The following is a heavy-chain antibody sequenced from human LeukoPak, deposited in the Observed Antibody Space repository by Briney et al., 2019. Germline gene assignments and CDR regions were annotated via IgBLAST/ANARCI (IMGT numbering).Heavy chain of an antibody. CDR2: IYYSGST. Sequence: PSETLSLTCTVSGGSISSSSYYWGWIRQPPGKGLEWIGSIYYSGSTNYNPSLKSRATISVDTSKNQFSLKLSSVTAADTAVYYCARGGYCSGGSCYLYGDYSAAFGYWGQGTLVTVSS. J-gene: IGHJ4*02. D-gene: IGHD2-15*01. V-gene: IGHV4-39*07. CDR1: GGSISSSSYY. CDR3: ARGGYCSGGSCYLYGDYSAAFGY.